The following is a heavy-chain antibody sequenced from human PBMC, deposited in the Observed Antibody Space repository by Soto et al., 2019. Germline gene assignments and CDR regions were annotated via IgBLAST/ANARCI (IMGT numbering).Heavy chain of an antibody. D-gene: IGHD5-12*01. J-gene: IGHJ4*02. CDR3: ARVVPSGYDSLCFDY. CDR2: ISSSSSYI. Sequence: PGGSLRLFCAASGFTFSSYSMNWVRQAPGKGLEWVSSISSSSSYIYYADSVKGRFTISRDNAKNSLYLQMNSLRAEDTAVYYCARVVPSGYDSLCFDYWGQGTLVTVSS. V-gene: IGHV3-21*01. CDR1: GFTFSSYS.